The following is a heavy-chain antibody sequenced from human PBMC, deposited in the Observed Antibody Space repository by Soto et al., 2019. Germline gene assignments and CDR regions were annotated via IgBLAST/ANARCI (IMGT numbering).Heavy chain of an antibody. J-gene: IGHJ4*02. CDR3: ARDLYSLFRITAFDY. CDR2: IRSKAHGGTT. Sequence: GGSLRLSCTAYGFNFGDYAMGWVRQAPGKGLEWVAYIRSKAHGGTTEYAASARGRFTISRDVSETVAHLQMDRLTTEDTAIYYCARDLYSLFRITAFDYWGQGALVTVSS. V-gene: IGHV3-49*04. D-gene: IGHD2-15*01. CDR1: GFNFGDYA.